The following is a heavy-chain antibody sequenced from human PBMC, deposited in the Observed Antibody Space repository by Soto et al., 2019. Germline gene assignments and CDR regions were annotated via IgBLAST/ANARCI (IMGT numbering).Heavy chain of an antibody. D-gene: IGHD2-2*01. CDR1: GGSISSSSYY. CDR3: ARHEKAPAHYYFDY. J-gene: IGHJ4*02. V-gene: IGHV4-39*01. CDR2: IYYSGST. Sequence: SETLSLTCTVSGGSISSSSYYWGWIRQPPGKGLEWIGSIYYSGSTYYNPSLKSRVTISVDTSKNQFSLKLSSVTAADTAVYYCARHEKAPAHYYFDYWGQGTLVTVSS.